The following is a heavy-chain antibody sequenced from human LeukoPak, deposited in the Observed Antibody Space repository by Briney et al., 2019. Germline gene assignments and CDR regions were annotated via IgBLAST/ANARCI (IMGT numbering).Heavy chain of an antibody. Sequence: GGSLRLSCAASGFTFSSYWIYWVRQVPGKGLEYVSRINNDGRGTTYANSVKGRFTISRDNAKNTVYLQMNSLRPEDTAMYYCARGGLDHAFDVWGQGTMVTVSS. CDR1: GFTFSSYW. V-gene: IGHV3-74*01. CDR3: ARGGLDHAFDV. D-gene: IGHD3/OR15-3a*01. CDR2: INNDGRGT. J-gene: IGHJ3*01.